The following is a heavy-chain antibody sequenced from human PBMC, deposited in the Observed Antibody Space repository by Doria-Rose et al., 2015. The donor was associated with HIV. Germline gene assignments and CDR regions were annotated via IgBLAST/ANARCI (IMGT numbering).Heavy chain of an antibody. D-gene: IGHD1-26*01. Sequence: QVQLQEPGPGLVKPSETLSLTCSVSGGSISHYYWSWIRQPPGKGLEYIGDILYTGSTNYSPSLKSRVSISIDTSKNKFSLRLSSVTAADTAVYYCARVLSGTYDYWGQGTLVTVSS. J-gene: IGHJ4*02. CDR1: GGSISHYY. CDR2: ILYTGST. CDR3: ARVLSGTYDY. V-gene: IGHV4-59*01.